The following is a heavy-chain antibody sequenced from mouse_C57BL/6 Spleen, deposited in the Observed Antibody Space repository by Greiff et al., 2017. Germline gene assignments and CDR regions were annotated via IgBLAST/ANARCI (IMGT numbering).Heavy chain of an antibody. CDR3: AAYDLDY. J-gene: IGHJ2*01. Sequence: QVQLQQPGAELVKPGSSVTLSCKASGYTFTSYWMHWVKQRPGQGLEWIGDIDPSDSSTHYNQKFKGKATLTVDTSSSTAYMQLSSLTSEYSAVYYCAAYDLDYWGQGTTLTVSS. V-gene: IGHV1-69*02. D-gene: IGHD2-10*02. CDR2: IDPSDSST. CDR1: GYTFTSYW.